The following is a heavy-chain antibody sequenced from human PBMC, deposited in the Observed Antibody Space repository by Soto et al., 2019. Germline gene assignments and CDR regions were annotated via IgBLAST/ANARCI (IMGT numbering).Heavy chain of an antibody. J-gene: IGHJ4*02. CDR2: ISAYNGNT. V-gene: IGHV1-18*01. CDR1: GYTFTSYG. Sequence: ASVKVSCKASGYTFTSYGFSWVRQAPGQGLEWMGWISAYNGNTKFAQKFQGRVTMTTDTSTSTAYMELRSLRSDDTAVYYCARDTYYYNSRGLDYWGQGMLVTVS. D-gene: IGHD3-22*01. CDR3: ARDTYYYNSRGLDY.